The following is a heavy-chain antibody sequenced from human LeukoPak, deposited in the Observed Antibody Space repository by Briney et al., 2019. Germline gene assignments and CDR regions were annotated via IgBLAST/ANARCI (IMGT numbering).Heavy chain of an antibody. D-gene: IGHD2-8*01. V-gene: IGHV4-61*01. CDR1: GASVSSASY. CDR3: ARSRAVNNGAFDP. Sequence: SETLSLTCTVSGASVSSASYWSWIRQPPGKGVEWIAHIYNGVNTNYNPSLKSRVTISVDTSKNQFSLRLNSVTAADTAVYYCARSRAVNNGAFDPWGQGSLVTVSS. CDR2: IYNGVNT. J-gene: IGHJ5*02.